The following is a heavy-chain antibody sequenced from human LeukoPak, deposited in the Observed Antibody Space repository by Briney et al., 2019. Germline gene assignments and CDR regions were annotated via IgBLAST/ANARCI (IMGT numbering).Heavy chain of an antibody. J-gene: IGHJ3*02. CDR1: GFTFSSYG. Sequence: GGSLRLFCAASGFTFSSYGMHWVRQAPGKGLEWVAVISYDGSNKYYADSVKGRFTISRDNSKNTLYLQMNSLRAEDTAVYYCAKDQGDAYNWGAFDIWGQGTMVTVSS. V-gene: IGHV3-30*18. CDR3: AKDQGDAYNWGAFDI. CDR2: ISYDGSNK. D-gene: IGHD5-24*01.